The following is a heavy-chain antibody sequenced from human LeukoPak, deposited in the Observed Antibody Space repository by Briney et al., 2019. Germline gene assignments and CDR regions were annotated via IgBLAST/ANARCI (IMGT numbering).Heavy chain of an antibody. Sequence: GGSLRLSCAASGFRFSGYSMSWVRQAPGKGLEWVSAISSSGGSTYYADSVKGRFTISRDNSKNTLYLQMNSLRAEDTAVYYCAKDPTMTTVTTFSNYWGQGTLVTVSS. J-gene: IGHJ4*02. D-gene: IGHD4-17*01. CDR3: AKDPTMTTVTTFSNY. CDR1: GFRFSGYS. V-gene: IGHV3-23*01. CDR2: ISSSGGST.